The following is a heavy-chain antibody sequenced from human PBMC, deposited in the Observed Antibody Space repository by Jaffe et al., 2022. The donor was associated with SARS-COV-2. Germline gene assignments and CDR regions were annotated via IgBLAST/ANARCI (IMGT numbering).Heavy chain of an antibody. V-gene: IGHV2-5*02. J-gene: IGHJ4*02. CDR3: AHRIGGRTYYDFWSGYPPFDY. CDR1: GFSLSTSGVG. CDR2: IYWDDDK. D-gene: IGHD3-3*01. Sequence: QITLKESGPTLVKPTQTLTLTCTFSGFSLSTSGVGVGWIRQPPGKALEWLALIYWDDDKRYSPSLKSRLTITKDTSKNQVVLTMTNMDPVDTATYYCAHRIGGRTYYDFWSGYPPFDYWGQGTLVTVSS.